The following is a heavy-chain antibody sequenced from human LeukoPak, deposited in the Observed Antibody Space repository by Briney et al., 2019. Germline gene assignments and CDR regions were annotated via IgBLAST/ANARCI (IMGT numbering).Heavy chain of an antibody. D-gene: IGHD2-21*02. V-gene: IGHV3-11*01. Sequence: GGSLRLSCAASGFTFSDYYMSWIRQAPGKGLEWVSYISSSGSTIYYADSVKGRFTISRDNAKNSLYLQTNSLRAEDTAVYYCARALVTANLYYFDYWGQGTLVTVSS. CDR3: ARALVTANLYYFDY. CDR1: GFTFSDYY. J-gene: IGHJ4*02. CDR2: ISSSGSTI.